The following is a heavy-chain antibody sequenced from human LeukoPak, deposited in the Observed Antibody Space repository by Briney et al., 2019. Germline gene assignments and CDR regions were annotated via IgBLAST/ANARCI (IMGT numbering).Heavy chain of an antibody. V-gene: IGHV3-21*01. CDR2: ISGNNNYI. Sequence: PGGSLRLSCAASGFTFSSYWMHWVRQAPGKGLEWVSSISGNNNYIYYADSVKGRFTISRDNAKNSLYLQMNSLRAEDTAVYYCARENVYYYDSSGYWGFDYWGQGTLVTVSS. CDR1: GFTFSSYW. J-gene: IGHJ4*02. CDR3: ARENVYYYDSSGYWGFDY. D-gene: IGHD3-22*01.